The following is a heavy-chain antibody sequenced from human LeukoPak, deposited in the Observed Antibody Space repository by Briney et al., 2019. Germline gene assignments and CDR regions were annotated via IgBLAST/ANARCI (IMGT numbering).Heavy chain of an antibody. Sequence: PGGSLRLSRAASGFTFSSYAMSWVRQAPGKGLKWVSAIRGSGGSTYYADSVKGRFTISRDNSKNTLYLQMNSLRAEDTAVYYCAKDPRAGYCSSTSCYAQNYYYYGMDVWGQGTTVTVSS. CDR2: IRGSGGST. V-gene: IGHV3-23*01. J-gene: IGHJ6*02. D-gene: IGHD2-2*01. CDR1: GFTFSSYA. CDR3: AKDPRAGYCSSTSCYAQNYYYYGMDV.